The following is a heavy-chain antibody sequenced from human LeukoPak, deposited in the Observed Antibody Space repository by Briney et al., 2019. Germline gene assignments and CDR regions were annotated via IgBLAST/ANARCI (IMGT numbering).Heavy chain of an antibody. Sequence: HPGGSLRLSCAASGFTFSSYGMHWVRQAPGKGLEWVAFIRYDGSNKYYADSVKGRFTISRDNSKNTLYLQMDSLRAEDTAVYYCAKEDAWGIAAAGTGFDYWGQGTLVTVSS. D-gene: IGHD6-13*01. CDR3: AKEDAWGIAAAGTGFDY. J-gene: IGHJ4*02. V-gene: IGHV3-30*02. CDR1: GFTFSSYG. CDR2: IRYDGSNK.